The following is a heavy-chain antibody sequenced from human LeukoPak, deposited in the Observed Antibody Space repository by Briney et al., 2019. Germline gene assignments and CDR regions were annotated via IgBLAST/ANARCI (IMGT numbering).Heavy chain of an antibody. CDR3: AKDHGGYSYGSFDY. Sequence: GGSLRLSCAASGFTFSSYAMSWVRQAPGKGLEWVSAISGSGGSTYYADSVKGRFTISRDNSKNTLYLQMNSLRAEDTAVCYCAKDHGGYSYGSFDYWGQGTRVTVSS. J-gene: IGHJ4*02. CDR1: GFTFSSYA. V-gene: IGHV3-23*01. D-gene: IGHD5-18*01. CDR2: ISGSGGST.